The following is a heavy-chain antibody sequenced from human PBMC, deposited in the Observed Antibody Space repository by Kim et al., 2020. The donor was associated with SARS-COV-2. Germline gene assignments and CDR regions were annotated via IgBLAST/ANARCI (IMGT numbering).Heavy chain of an antibody. J-gene: IGHJ4*02. CDR1: GFTFSSVG. CDR2: ISYSGGDT. Sequence: GGSLRLSCAASGFTFSSVGMTWVRQAPGKGLEWVSAISYSGGDTYYAESVKGRFTISRDNSKNTLYLQMNSLRADDTAVYYCAKVVIRGVIYFDYWGQGILVTVSS. CDR3: AKVVIRGVIYFDY. D-gene: IGHD3-10*01. V-gene: IGHV3-23*01.